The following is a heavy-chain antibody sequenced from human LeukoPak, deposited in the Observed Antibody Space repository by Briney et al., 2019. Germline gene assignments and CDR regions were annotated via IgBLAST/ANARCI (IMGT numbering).Heavy chain of an antibody. CDR1: GYTFNNYD. CDR2: MNPNSGNT. CDR3: AGCSVGFRKRIDF. Sequence: GASVKVSCKASGYTFNNYDVYWVRQATGQGLEWLGWMNPNSGNTGYAEKFQGRLTMTMNTSITTAYMELSSLRSEDTALYYCAGCSVGFRKRIDFWGQGTLVTVSS. V-gene: IGHV1-8*01. D-gene: IGHD1-14*01. J-gene: IGHJ4*02.